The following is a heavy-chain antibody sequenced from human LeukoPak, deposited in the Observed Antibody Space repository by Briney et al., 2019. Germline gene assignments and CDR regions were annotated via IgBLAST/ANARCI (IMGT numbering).Heavy chain of an antibody. CDR2: ISSSSSTI. D-gene: IGHD5-18*01. Sequence: GGSLRLSCAASGFTFSSYSMNWVRQAPGKGLEWVSYISSSSSTIYYADSVKGRFTISRDNAKNSLYLQMNGLRAEDTAVYHCARDPGYSYGYVGFDYWGQGTLVTVSS. V-gene: IGHV3-48*01. CDR1: GFTFSSYS. CDR3: ARDPGYSYGYVGFDY. J-gene: IGHJ4*02.